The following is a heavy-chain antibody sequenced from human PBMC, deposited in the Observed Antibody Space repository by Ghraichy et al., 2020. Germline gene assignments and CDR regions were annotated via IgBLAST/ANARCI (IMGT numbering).Heavy chain of an antibody. D-gene: IGHD3-22*01. CDR2: INHSGST. V-gene: IGHV4-34*01. CDR3: ARGGNVFSYYYDSSGYLRPYYYYGMDV. Sequence: SETLSLTCAVYGGSFSGYYWSWIRQPPGKGLEWIGEINHSGSTNYNPSLKSRVTISVDTSKNQFSLKLSSVTAADTAVYYCARGGNVFSYYYDSSGYLRPYYYYGMDVWGQGTTVTVSS. CDR1: GGSFSGYY. J-gene: IGHJ6*02.